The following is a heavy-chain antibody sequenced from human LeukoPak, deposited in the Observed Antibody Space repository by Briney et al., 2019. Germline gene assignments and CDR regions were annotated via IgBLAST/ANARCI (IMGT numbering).Heavy chain of an antibody. D-gene: IGHD3-22*01. CDR1: RFTFSSYG. V-gene: IGHV3-30*19. Sequence: PGGSLRLSCAASRFTFSSYGMHWVRQAPGKGLEWEAYIQYDGSNEQYADSVKGRFSISRDSSKNILYLQMNSLRAEDTAVYYCARSSEDYYDSSGYFDYWGQGTLVTVSS. CDR2: IQYDGSNE. J-gene: IGHJ4*02. CDR3: ARSSEDYYDSSGYFDY.